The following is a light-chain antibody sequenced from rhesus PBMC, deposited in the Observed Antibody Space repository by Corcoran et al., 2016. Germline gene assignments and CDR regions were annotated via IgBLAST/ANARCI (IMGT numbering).Light chain of an antibody. J-gene: IGLJ6*01. Sequence: QSALTQPPSVSKSLGQSVTISCTGTSSDIGGYNDVSWYQQHPGTAPRLLIYDVTKRPSGVSDRFSGSKSGNTASLTISGLQAEDEADYYCCSYSSGSTYVFGSGTKLTVL. V-gene: IGLV2S9*01. CDR1: SSDIGGYND. CDR3: CSYSSGSTYV. CDR2: DVT.